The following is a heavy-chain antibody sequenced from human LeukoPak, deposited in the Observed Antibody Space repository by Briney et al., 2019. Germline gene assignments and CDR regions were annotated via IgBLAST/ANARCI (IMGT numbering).Heavy chain of an antibody. V-gene: IGHV4-4*07. CDR2: IYTIGST. CDR1: GGSISSYY. J-gene: IGHJ4*02. CDR3: ASGGYYPYYFDY. D-gene: IGHD3-22*01. Sequence: PSETLSLTCTVSGGSISSYYSSWIRQPAGKGLEWIGRIYTIGSTNYNPSLKSRVTISVDKSKNQFSLKLSSVTAADTAVYYCASGGYYPYYFDYWGQGTLVTVSS.